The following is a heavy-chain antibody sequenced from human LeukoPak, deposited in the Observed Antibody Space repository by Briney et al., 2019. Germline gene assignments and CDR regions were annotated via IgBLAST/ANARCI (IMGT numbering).Heavy chain of an antibody. Sequence: ASVKVSCKASGNTFTAYYMYWVRQAPGQGLEWMGWINPYSGDTNYALKFQGRVTMTSDTSISTAYMELSRLRSDDTAFYYCARGDPSDYLAVSSWGQGTLVTVSS. D-gene: IGHD4-17*01. J-gene: IGHJ5*02. CDR1: GNTFTAYY. CDR2: INPYSGDT. V-gene: IGHV1-2*02. CDR3: ARGDPSDYLAVSS.